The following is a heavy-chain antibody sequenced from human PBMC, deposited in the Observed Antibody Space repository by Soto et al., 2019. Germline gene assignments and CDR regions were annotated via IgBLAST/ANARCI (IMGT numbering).Heavy chain of an antibody. V-gene: IGHV1-69*13. Sequence: ASVKVSCKASGGTFSSYAISWVRQAPGQGLEWMGGIIPIFGTANYAQKFQGRVTITADESTSTAYMELSSLRSEDTAVYYCASLAYCGGDCYSLTNYFDYWGQGTLVTVSS. J-gene: IGHJ4*02. D-gene: IGHD2-21*02. CDR3: ASLAYCGGDCYSLTNYFDY. CDR1: GGTFSSYA. CDR2: IIPIFGTA.